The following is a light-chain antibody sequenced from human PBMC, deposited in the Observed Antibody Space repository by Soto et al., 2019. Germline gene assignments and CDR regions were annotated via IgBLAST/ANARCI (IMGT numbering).Light chain of an antibody. V-gene: IGKV3-11*01. CDR3: QHRSN. Sequence: EIVVTQSPATLSLSPGERATLSCRASQSVSSYLAWYQQTPGQAPRLLIYDASNRATGIPARFSGSGSGTDFTLTISSLEPEDFAVYYCQHRSNFGQGTRLEIK. CDR2: DAS. CDR1: QSVSSY. J-gene: IGKJ5*01.